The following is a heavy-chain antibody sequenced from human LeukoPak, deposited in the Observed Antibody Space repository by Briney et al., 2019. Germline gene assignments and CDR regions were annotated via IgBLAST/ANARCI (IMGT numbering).Heavy chain of an antibody. V-gene: IGHV4-39*07. J-gene: IGHJ4*02. CDR3: ASRDYYDSSGYYSAW. CDR2: IYYSGST. Sequence: SETLSLTCTVSGGSISSSSYYWGWIRQPPGKGLEWIGSIYYSGSTYYNPSLKSRVTISVDTSKNQFSLKLSSVTAADTAVYYCASRDYYDSSGYYSAWWGQGTLVTVSS. CDR1: GGSISSSSYY. D-gene: IGHD3-22*01.